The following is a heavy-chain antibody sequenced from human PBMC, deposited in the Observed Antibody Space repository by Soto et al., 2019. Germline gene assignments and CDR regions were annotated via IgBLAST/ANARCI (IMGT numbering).Heavy chain of an antibody. Sequence: EVQLLESGGGLVQPGGSLRLSCAASGFTFASYTMSWVRQAPGKGLEWVSMISVSGGTTYYADSVKGRFTISRDNSKNTLYLEMNSLRAEDTAGYHCAKNGGSGSVRYHYMDVWGKGTTVTVSS. CDR1: GFTFASYT. V-gene: IGHV3-23*01. J-gene: IGHJ6*03. D-gene: IGHD3-10*01. CDR2: ISVSGGTT. CDR3: AKNGGSGSVRYHYMDV.